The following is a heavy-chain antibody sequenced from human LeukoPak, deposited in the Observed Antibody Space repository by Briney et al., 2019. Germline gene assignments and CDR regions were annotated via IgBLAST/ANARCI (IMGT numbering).Heavy chain of an antibody. Sequence: GGSLRLSCSASGFTFSSSPMHWVRQAPGKGLEYVSAISSDGVSKYYGDSMKGRFTISRDNSENILYLHMSSLRAEDTAVYYCVQEGSGWYASWGQGTLVTVSS. CDR2: ISSDGVSK. CDR1: GFTFSSSP. J-gene: IGHJ4*02. D-gene: IGHD6-19*01. CDR3: VQEGSGWYAS. V-gene: IGHV3-64D*06.